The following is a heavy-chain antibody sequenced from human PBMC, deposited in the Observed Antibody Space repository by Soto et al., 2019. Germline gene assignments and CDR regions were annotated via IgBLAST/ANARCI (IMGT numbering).Heavy chain of an antibody. V-gene: IGHV4-34*01. CDR1: GGSFSGYY. CDR2: INNGGSS. Sequence: QVHLQQWGAGLLKPSETLSLTCAVYGGSFSGYYWSWIRQPPGKGLEWIGEINNGGSSNYNPSLKSRGSMSVGTSNNQFSLKLTSVTAADTAVYYCARGRGDGYNQNWYSDLWGRGTLVTVSS. J-gene: IGHJ2*01. CDR3: ARGRGDGYNQNWYSDL. D-gene: IGHD3-10*01.